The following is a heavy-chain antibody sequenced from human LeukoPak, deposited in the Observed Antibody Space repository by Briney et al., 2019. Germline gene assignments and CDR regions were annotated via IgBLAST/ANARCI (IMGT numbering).Heavy chain of an antibody. CDR2: IYHSGST. Sequence: SETLSLTCAVSGGSISSGGYSWSWIRQPPGKGLEWIGYIYHSGSTYYNPSLKSRVTISVDTSKNQFSLKLSSVTAADTAVYYCARGTDILTGYSPMVWFDPWGQGTLVTVS. J-gene: IGHJ5*02. CDR1: GGSISSGGYS. V-gene: IGHV4-30-2*01. D-gene: IGHD3-9*01. CDR3: ARGTDILTGYSPMVWFDP.